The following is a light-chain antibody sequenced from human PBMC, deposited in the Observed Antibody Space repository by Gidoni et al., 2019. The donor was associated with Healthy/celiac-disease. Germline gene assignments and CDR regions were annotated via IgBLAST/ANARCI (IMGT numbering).Light chain of an antibody. CDR2: WAS. V-gene: IGKV4-1*01. CDR3: QQYYSTPWT. J-gene: IGKJ1*01. CDR1: QSVLYSSNNKNY. Sequence: DIVMTQSPESLAVSLGERATINCKSSQSVLYSSNNKNYFAWDQQTPGQPPKLLIYWASTRESGVPDRFSGSGSGTDFTLTISSLQAEEVAVYYCQQYYSTPWTFGQGTKVEIK.